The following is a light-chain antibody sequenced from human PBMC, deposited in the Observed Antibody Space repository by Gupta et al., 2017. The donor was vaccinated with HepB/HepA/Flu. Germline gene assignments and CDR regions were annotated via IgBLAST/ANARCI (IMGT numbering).Light chain of an antibody. Sequence: EIVMTQSPATLSLSPGERATLSCRASQSVSSYLAWYQQKPGQAPRLLIYDASNRATGIPARFSGSGSGTDFTLTISSLEPEDFAVYYCQQRSNCPPANTFGQGTKLEIK. J-gene: IGKJ2*01. CDR1: QSVSSY. CDR3: QQRSNCPPANT. V-gene: IGKV3-11*01. CDR2: DAS.